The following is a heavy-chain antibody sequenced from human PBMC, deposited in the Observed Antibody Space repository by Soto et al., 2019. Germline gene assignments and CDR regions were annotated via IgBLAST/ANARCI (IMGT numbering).Heavy chain of an antibody. V-gene: IGHV3-48*01. CDR1: GFTLSSYM. D-gene: IGHD6-13*01. Sequence: GSLRLSCAASGFTLSSYMMNWVRQAPGQGLEWISYISNSGSSIDYADSVKGRFTISRDNSKNTLYLQMNSLRAEDTAVYYCAKDLGSSWTPHYFDYWGQGTLVTVSS. J-gene: IGHJ4*02. CDR3: AKDLGSSWTPHYFDY. CDR2: ISNSGSSI.